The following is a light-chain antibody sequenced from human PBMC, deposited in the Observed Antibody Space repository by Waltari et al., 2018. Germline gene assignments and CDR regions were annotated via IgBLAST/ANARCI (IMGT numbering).Light chain of an antibody. J-gene: IGLJ3*02. V-gene: IGLV2-8*01. CDR2: EVT. Sequence: QSALTQPPSASGSPGQSVPISFTGPTSEAGGYTYVSSYQQYPGRSPKLRIYEVTKRPSGVPDRFSGSKSGNTASLTVSGLQADDEADYYCSSYAGSNNYWVFGGGTTLTVL. CDR3: SSYAGSNNYWV. CDR1: TSEAGGYTY.